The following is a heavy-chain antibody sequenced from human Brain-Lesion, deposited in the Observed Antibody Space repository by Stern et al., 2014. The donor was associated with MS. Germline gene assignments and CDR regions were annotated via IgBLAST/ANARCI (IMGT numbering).Heavy chain of an antibody. J-gene: IGHJ4*02. D-gene: IGHD3-10*01. Sequence: QLVHSGAEVKKPGASVKVSCKASGYTFTSYDVTWVRQAPGQGLEWMGWMNPDSGNIGYAQKFQGRVIMTRSTSISTAYMELTSLRSEDTAVYYCARRRQYYYGSGDYWGQGTLVTVSS. V-gene: IGHV1-8*01. CDR3: ARRRQYYYGSGDY. CDR1: GYTFTSYD. CDR2: MNPDSGNI.